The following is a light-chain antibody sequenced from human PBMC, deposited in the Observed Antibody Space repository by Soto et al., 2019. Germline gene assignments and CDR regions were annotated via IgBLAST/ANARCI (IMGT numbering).Light chain of an antibody. V-gene: IGLV1-40*01. CDR3: QSYDSSLSGWV. CDR2: GNS. Sequence: QSVLTQPPSGSWAPGQRVTISCTGSSSNIGAGYDVHWYQQLPGTAPKLLIYGNSNRPSGVPDRFSGSKSGTSASLAITGLQAEDEAHYYCQSYDSSLSGWVFGGGTKLTLL. CDR1: SSNIGAGYD. J-gene: IGLJ3*02.